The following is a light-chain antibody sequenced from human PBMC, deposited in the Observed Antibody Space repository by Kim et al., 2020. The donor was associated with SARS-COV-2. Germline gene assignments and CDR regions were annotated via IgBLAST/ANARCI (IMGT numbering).Light chain of an antibody. CDR3: NSRDSSGNHPVV. CDR2: GKN. Sequence: SSELTQDPAVSVALGQTVRITCQGDSLRSYYASWYQQKPGQAPVLVIYGKNNRPSGIPDRFSGSSSGNTASLTITGAQAEDEADYCCNSRDSSGNHPVVFGGGTQLTVL. CDR1: SLRSYY. V-gene: IGLV3-19*01. J-gene: IGLJ2*01.